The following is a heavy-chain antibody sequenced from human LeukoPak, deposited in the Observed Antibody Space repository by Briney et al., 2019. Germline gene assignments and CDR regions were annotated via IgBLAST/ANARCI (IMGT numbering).Heavy chain of an antibody. D-gene: IGHD2-15*01. CDR2: ISNNGGYT. CDR3: AKHLGYCGDGGCYSPY. V-gene: IGHV3-23*01. Sequence: GGSLRLSCAASGFTFSSSAMSWVRQAPGKGLEWVSAISNNGGYTYYADSVQGRFTISRDNSKSTLCLQMNSLRAEDTAVYYCAKHLGYCGDGGCYSPYWGQEPLVTVSS. J-gene: IGHJ4*02. CDR1: GFTFSSSA.